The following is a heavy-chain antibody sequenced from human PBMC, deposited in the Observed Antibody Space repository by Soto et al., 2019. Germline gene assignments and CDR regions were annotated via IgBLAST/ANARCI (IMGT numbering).Heavy chain of an antibody. CDR2: ISGSGGNT. D-gene: IGHD4-4*01. V-gene: IGHV3-23*01. Sequence: FSSHVTGGVCKATRKGLELVSAISGSGGNTYYADSVKGRFTISRDNSKNTLYLQMNSLRAEDTAVYYCAKWKGYYSRSGLDVFASW. J-gene: IGHJ5*01. CDR3: AKWKGYYSRSGLDVFAS. CDR1: FSSHV.